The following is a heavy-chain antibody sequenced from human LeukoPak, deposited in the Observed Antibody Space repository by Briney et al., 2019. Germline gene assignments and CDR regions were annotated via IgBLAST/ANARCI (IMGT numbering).Heavy chain of an antibody. Sequence: SETLSLTCTVSGSSISSYYWSWIRQPPGKGLEWIGYIYYSGSTNYNPSLKSRVTISVDTSKNQFSLKLSSVTAADTAVYYCARGGAGVLWFGLKNWFDPWGQGTLVTVSS. D-gene: IGHD3-10*01. V-gene: IGHV4-59*12. J-gene: IGHJ5*02. CDR2: IYYSGST. CDR3: ARGGAGVLWFGLKNWFDP. CDR1: GSSISSYY.